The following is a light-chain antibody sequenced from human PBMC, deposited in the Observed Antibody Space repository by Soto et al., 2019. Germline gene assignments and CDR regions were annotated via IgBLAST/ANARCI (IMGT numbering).Light chain of an antibody. CDR1: QSLVHSDGNSY. V-gene: IGKV2-24*01. Sequence: DFVITQTPLSSPFTLVQPASISFRSSQSLVHSDGNSYLSWLHQRPGQPPRLLIYMISNRFSGVPDRFSGSGAGTDFTLKISRVEPEDVGVYYCMQATQPYTFGQGTKLEIK. CDR3: MQATQPYT. CDR2: MIS. J-gene: IGKJ2*01.